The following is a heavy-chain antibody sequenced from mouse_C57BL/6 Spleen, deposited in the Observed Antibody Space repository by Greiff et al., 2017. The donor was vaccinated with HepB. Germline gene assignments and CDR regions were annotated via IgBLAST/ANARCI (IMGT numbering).Heavy chain of an antibody. Sequence: EVQLQQSGPELVKPGASVKIPCKASGYTFTDYNMDWVKQSHGKSLEWIGDSNPNNGGTIYNQKFKGKATLTVDKSSSTAYMELRSLTSEDTAVYYCARSPIYYYGSSSFDYWGQGTTLTVSS. CDR1: GYTFTDYN. D-gene: IGHD1-1*01. J-gene: IGHJ2*01. V-gene: IGHV1-18*01. CDR2: SNPNNGGT. CDR3: ARSPIYYYGSSSFDY.